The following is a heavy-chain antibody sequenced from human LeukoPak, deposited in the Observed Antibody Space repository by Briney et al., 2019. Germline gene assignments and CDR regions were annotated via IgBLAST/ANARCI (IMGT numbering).Heavy chain of an antibody. V-gene: IGHV5-51*01. CDR2: IYPGDSDT. Sequence: GASLKISCKGSGYSFTSYWIAWVRQMPGQGLEWMGIIYPGDSDTRYSPSFQGQVTISADKSISTAYLQWSSLKASDTAMYYCAKQSSGPSFDYWGQGTLVTVSS. CDR1: GYSFTSYW. CDR3: AKQSSGPSFDY. J-gene: IGHJ4*02.